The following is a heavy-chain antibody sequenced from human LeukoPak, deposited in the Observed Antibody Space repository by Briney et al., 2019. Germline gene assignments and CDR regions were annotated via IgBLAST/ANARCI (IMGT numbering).Heavy chain of an antibody. D-gene: IGHD3-10*01. CDR1: GYSISSGYY. CDR3: ARDRGGLDAFDI. Sequence: SETLSLTCTVCGYSISSGYYWGWIRQSPGKGLEWIGNIHHSGNIYYNVSLKSRVTISVHTSNNQFSLNLNSVTAADTAVYYCARDRGGLDAFDIWGQGTMVTVSS. J-gene: IGHJ3*02. CDR2: IHHSGNI. V-gene: IGHV4-38-2*02.